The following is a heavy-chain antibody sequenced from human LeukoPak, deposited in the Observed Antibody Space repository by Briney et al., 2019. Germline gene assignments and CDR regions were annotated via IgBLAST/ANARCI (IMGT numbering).Heavy chain of an antibody. CDR1: GFTFTDYW. V-gene: IGHV3-7*01. D-gene: IGHD6-6*01. J-gene: IGHJ4*02. Sequence: GGSLRLSCAASGFTFTDYWMSWVRQAPGKGLEWVANIKQGGSEKYYVDSVEGRFTISRDNAKNSLPLQMNSLRGEDTAVYYCVRALGSSSADYWGQGTLVTVSS. CDR3: VRALGSSSADY. CDR2: IKQGGSEK.